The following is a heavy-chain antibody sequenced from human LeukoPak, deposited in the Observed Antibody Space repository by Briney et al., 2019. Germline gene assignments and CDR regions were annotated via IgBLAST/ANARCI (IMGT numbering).Heavy chain of an antibody. D-gene: IGHD1-7*01. V-gene: IGHV3-21*01. J-gene: IGHJ4*02. Sequence: GESLRLSCAASGFTFSTYNMNWVRQAPGKGLEWVSSITSSSTYIYYADSVKGRFTISRDNAKNSLYLQMNSLRAEDTAVYYCPLELGEGFDYWGQGTLVTVSS. CDR3: PLELGEGFDY. CDR2: ITSSSTYI. CDR1: GFTFSTYN.